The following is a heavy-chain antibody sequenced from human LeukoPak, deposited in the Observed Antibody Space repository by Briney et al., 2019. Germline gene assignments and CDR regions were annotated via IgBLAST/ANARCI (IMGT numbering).Heavy chain of an antibody. CDR3: ASGSYFPFDY. V-gene: IGHV4-39*01. J-gene: IGHJ4*02. D-gene: IGHD3-10*01. CDR1: GGSISSSSYY. Sequence: PSETLSLTCTVSGGSISSSSYYWGWIRQPPGKGLEWIGSIYHSGSTYYNPSLKSRVTISVDTSKNQFSLKLSSVTAADTAVYYCASGSYFPFDYWGQGTLVTVSS. CDR2: IYHSGST.